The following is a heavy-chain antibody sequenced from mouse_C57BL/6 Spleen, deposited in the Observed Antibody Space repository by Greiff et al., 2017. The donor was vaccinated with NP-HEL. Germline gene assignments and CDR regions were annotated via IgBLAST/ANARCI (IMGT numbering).Heavy chain of an antibody. D-gene: IGHD3-3*01. CDR2: ISSGGSYT. V-gene: IGHV5-6*01. J-gene: IGHJ1*03. CDR1: GFTFSSYG. Sequence: EVQLVESGGDLVKPGGSLKLSCAASGFTFSSYGMSWVRQTPDKRLEWVATISSGGSYTYYPDSVKGRFTISRDNAKNTLYLQMSSLKSEDTAMYYCARRGTDLYFDVWGTGTTVTVSS. CDR3: ARRGTDLYFDV.